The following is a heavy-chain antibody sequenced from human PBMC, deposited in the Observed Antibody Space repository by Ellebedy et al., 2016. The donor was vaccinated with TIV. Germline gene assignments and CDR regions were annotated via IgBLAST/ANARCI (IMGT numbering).Heavy chain of an antibody. CDR2: FDPAAGET. D-gene: IGHD2-8*01. V-gene: IGHV1-24*01. CDR1: AYTLTELS. CDR3: ATDLRYCSNDVCFKRYDAFDI. Sequence: AASVKVSCKVSAYTLTELSMHWVRQAPGKGLAWMGGFDPAAGETIYAPKFQARVTITEETSTDTAYMELSSLRSEDTPVYYCATDLRYCSNDVCFKRYDAFDIWGQGTMVTVSS. J-gene: IGHJ3*02.